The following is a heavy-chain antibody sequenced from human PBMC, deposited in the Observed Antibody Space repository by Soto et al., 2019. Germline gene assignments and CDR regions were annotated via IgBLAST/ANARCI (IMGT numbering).Heavy chain of an antibody. CDR2: IIPIFGTA. J-gene: IGHJ5*02. CDR3: ARGYNWNYRLRGNWFDP. Sequence: SLKVSCKSSGYTFTGYYMHWVRQAPGQGLEWMGGIIPIFGTANYAQKFQGRVTITADESTSTAYMELSSLRSEDTAVYYCARGYNWNYRLRGNWFDPWGQGTLVTVSS. CDR1: GYTFTGYY. D-gene: IGHD1-7*01. V-gene: IGHV1-69*13.